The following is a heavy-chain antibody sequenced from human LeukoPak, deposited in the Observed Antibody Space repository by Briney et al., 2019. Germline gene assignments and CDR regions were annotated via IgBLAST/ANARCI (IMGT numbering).Heavy chain of an antibody. CDR1: GSTFSSYA. J-gene: IGHJ4*02. Sequence: GGSLRLSCAASGSTFSSYAMSCVRQAPGKGLEWVSAISGSGGSTYYADSVKGRFTISRDNSKNTLYLQMNSLRADDTAVYYCENEPAGYYFDYWGQGTLVTVSS. CDR3: ENEPAGYYFDY. CDR2: ISGSGGST. V-gene: IGHV3-23*01.